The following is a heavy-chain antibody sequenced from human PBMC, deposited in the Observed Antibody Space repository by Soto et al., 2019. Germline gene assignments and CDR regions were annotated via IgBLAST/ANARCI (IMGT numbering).Heavy chain of an antibody. CDR2: ISGSGGST. D-gene: IGHD5-18*01. V-gene: IGHV3-23*01. Sequence: GGSLRLSCAASGFTFSSYAMSWVRQAPGKGLEWVSAISGSGGSTYYADSVKGRFTISRDNSKNTLYLQMNSLRAEDTAVYYCAKLAQLWLRDYYYGMDVWGQGTTVTVSS. J-gene: IGHJ6*02. CDR1: GFTFSSYA. CDR3: AKLAQLWLRDYYYGMDV.